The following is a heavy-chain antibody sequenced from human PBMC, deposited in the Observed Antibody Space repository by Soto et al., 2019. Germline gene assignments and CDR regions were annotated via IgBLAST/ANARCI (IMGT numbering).Heavy chain of an antibody. CDR3: VRIRGGGAYEL. D-gene: IGHD3-3*01. Sequence: VQLVESGGGLVQPGVSLRLSCVASGFTFSDHWMTWVRQAPGRRPAWVANIKPDGSETYYMDSVTGRFAISRDNAKNSLSLLMNSLGPEDTAVFYCVRIRGGGAYELWGQGTMVTVS. J-gene: IGHJ3*01. V-gene: IGHV3-7*05. CDR2: IKPDGSET. CDR1: GFTFSDHW.